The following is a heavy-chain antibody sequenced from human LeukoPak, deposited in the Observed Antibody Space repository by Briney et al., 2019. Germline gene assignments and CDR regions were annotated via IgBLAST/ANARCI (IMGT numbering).Heavy chain of an antibody. Sequence: GGSLRLSCAASGFTVSSMYMSWVRQAPGKGLAWVSSISSSSSYKNYADSVRGRFTISRDNSKNTLYLQMNSLRAEDTAVYYCARASLELHFDYWGQGTLVTVSS. CDR2: ISSSSSYK. D-gene: IGHD3-10*01. J-gene: IGHJ4*02. CDR1: GFTVSSMY. CDR3: ARASLELHFDY. V-gene: IGHV3-21*01.